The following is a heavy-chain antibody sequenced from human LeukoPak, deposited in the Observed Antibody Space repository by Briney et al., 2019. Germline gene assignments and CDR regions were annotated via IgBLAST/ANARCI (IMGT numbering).Heavy chain of an antibody. D-gene: IGHD1-26*01. CDR2: ISHDGSTI. Sequence: GRSLRLSCAASGFTFDSYGMHWVRQAPGKGLEWVAVISHDGSTIYYADSVEGRFTISRDNANNSLFLNMNSLRGEDTAIYFCARDPTSGSHPHFDAWGQGIQVSVSS. CDR1: GFTFDSYG. V-gene: IGHV3-30*03. CDR3: ARDPTSGSHPHFDA. J-gene: IGHJ4*02.